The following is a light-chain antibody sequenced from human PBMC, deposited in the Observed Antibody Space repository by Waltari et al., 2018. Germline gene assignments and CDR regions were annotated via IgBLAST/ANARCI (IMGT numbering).Light chain of an antibody. CDR2: DAS. CDR3: QQRSNWPYT. J-gene: IGKJ2*01. CDR1: QTARSY. V-gene: IGKV3-11*01. Sequence: EIVLTQSTATLSLYPGASVALSGRASQTARSYLAWYQQKPGQAPRLLIFDASSRAPGIPAKFSGSGSGTDFTLTVSNLEPEDFAVYYCQQRSNWPYTFGQGTRVEIK.